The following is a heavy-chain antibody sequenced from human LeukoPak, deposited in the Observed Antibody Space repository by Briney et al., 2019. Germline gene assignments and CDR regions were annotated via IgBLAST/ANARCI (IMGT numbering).Heavy chain of an antibody. CDR2: ISSSSSTI. Sequence: PGGSLRLSCAASGFTFSSYSMNWVRQAPGKGLEWVSYISSSSSTIYYADSVKGRFTISRDNAKNSLYLQMNSLRAEDTAVYYCARDHLPYYYGSGSYYRGDYWGQGTLVTVSS. J-gene: IGHJ4*02. V-gene: IGHV3-48*01. D-gene: IGHD3-10*01. CDR1: GFTFSSYS. CDR3: ARDHLPYYYGSGSYYRGDY.